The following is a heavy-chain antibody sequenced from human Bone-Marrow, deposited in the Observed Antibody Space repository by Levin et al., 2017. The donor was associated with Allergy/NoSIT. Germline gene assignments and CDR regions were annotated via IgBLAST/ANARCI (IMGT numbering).Heavy chain of an antibody. Sequence: ASVKVSCKVSGYTLTELSMHWVRQAPGKGLEWMGGFDPEDGETIYAQKFQGRVTMTEDTSTDTAYMELSSLRSEDTAVYYCATGGNSSSWFYYYYGMDVWGQGTTVTVSS. V-gene: IGHV1-24*01. J-gene: IGHJ6*02. CDR3: ATGGNSSSWFYYYYGMDV. D-gene: IGHD6-13*01. CDR2: FDPEDGET. CDR1: GYTLTELS.